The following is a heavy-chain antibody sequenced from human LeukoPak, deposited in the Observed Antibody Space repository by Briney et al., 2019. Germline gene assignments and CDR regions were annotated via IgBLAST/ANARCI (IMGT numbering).Heavy chain of an antibody. D-gene: IGHD5-12*01. J-gene: IGHJ4*02. CDR1: GFIFSGYS. CDR3: VRGSGGYDPLAFDS. V-gene: IGHV3-48*04. CDR2: ISSSSTTM. Sequence: GGSLRLSCAASGFIFSGYSMNWVRQAPGKGLEWISYISSSSTTMYYADSVKGRFTISRDNPKNSLYLQMNSLRAEDTAVYHCVRGSGGYDPLAFDSWGQGTLVTVSS.